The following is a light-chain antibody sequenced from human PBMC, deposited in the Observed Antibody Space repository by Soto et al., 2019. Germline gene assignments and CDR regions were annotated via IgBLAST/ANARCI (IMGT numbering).Light chain of an antibody. CDR1: QSVISN. CDR3: QQYSSWPPWT. Sequence: EIVMTQSPATLSVSPGARATLSCRASQSVISNFVWYQQKPGQAPRLLIYGASARATGIPARFSGSGSGTEFTLTISSLESEDSAVYYCQQYSSWPPWTFGQGTKVEIK. V-gene: IGKV3-15*01. J-gene: IGKJ1*01. CDR2: GAS.